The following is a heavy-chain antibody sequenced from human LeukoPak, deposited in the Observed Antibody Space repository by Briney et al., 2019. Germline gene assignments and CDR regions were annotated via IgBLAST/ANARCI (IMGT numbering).Heavy chain of an antibody. CDR3: ARDLVTTDAFDI. J-gene: IGHJ3*02. V-gene: IGHV1-69*06. Sequence: GASVKVSCKASGYTFTGYYMHWVRQAPGQGLEWMGGIIPIFGTANYAQKFQGRVTITADKSTSTAYMELSSLRSEDTAVYYCARDLVTTDAFDIWGQGTMVTVSS. CDR1: GYTFTGYY. D-gene: IGHD4-17*01. CDR2: IIPIFGTA.